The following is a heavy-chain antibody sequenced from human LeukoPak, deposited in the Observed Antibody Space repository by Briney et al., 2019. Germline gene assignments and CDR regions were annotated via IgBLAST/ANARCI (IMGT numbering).Heavy chain of an antibody. J-gene: IGHJ4*02. CDR2: IPYDGSNK. D-gene: IGHD2-8*02. CDR1: GFTFSSYG. V-gene: IGHV3-30*03. Sequence: RRSLRLSCAACGFTFSSYGMHWVRQAPGKGLEGVAGIPYDGSNKYYADSVKDRFTISRDNSKNTLSLQMNSLRADDTPVYYCAGVIGAGGWIVYRGEGALVTVSS. CDR3: AGVIGAGGWIVY.